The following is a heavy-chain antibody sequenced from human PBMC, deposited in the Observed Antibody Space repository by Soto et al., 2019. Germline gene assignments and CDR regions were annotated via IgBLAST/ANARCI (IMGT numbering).Heavy chain of an antibody. Sequence: SETLSLTCTVSGGSISSYYWSWIRQPPGKGLEWIGYIHYSGNTNIHYSGSTNYNPSLKSRVTISADTPKNQFSLKLSSVTAADTAVYYCARTNAFDIWGQGTMVTVSS. CDR3: ARTNAFDI. CDR2: IHYSGNTNIHYSGST. CDR1: GGSISSYY. J-gene: IGHJ3*02. V-gene: IGHV4-59*01.